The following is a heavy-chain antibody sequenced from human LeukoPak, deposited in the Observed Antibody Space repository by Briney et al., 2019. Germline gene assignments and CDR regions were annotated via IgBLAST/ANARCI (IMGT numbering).Heavy chain of an antibody. V-gene: IGHV3-30*04. J-gene: IGHJ4*02. CDR3: ARGVVTTDS. CDR1: GFTFSRYA. CDR2: ISSDGSNE. Sequence: GGSLRLSCIASGFTFSRYAIHWVRQAPGEGLEWVSAISSDGSNEYYVDSVKGRFTISRDNSKNTLYLQMNCLRPEDTAVYYCARGVVTTDSWGQGTLVTVSS. D-gene: IGHD3-3*01.